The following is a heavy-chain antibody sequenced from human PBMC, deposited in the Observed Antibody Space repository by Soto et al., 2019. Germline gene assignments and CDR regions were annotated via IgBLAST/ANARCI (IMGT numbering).Heavy chain of an antibody. D-gene: IGHD2-15*01. CDR2: IDPSDSYT. Sequence: PGESLKISCKGSGYSFTSYWISWVRQMPGKGLEWMGRIDPSDSYTNYSPSFQGHVTISADKSISTAYLQWSSLKASDTAMYYCARLPGGYCGGGSCLSMDVWGQGTTVTVSS. CDR1: GYSFTSYW. V-gene: IGHV5-10-1*01. CDR3: ARLPGGYCGGGSCLSMDV. J-gene: IGHJ6*02.